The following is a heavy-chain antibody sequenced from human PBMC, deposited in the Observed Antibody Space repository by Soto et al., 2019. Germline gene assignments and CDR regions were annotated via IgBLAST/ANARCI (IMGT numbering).Heavy chain of an antibody. V-gene: IGHV4-61*01. J-gene: IGHJ4*02. CDR2: IYYSGST. CDR3: ARVAINCTNGVCYTGFGSYGPYYFDY. Sequence: PSETLSLTCTVSGGSVSRGSYYWSWIRQPPGKGLEWIGYIYYSGSTNYNPSLKSRVTISVDTSKNQFSLKLSSVTAADTAVYYCARVAINCTNGVCYTGFGSYGPYYFDYWGQGTLVTVSS. D-gene: IGHD2-8*01. CDR1: GGSVSRGSYY.